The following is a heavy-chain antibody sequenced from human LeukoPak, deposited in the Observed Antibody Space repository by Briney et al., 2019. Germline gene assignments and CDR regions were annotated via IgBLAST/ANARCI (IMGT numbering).Heavy chain of an antibody. Sequence: SETLSLTCNVSGASISTDGYYWSWIRQHPGKGLEWIGYIYRSGFTYDNPSLKSRLAISADTSKNQFSLKLNSVTVADTAVYYCARTTTVTAYYFDSWGQGILVTVSS. CDR2: IYRSGFT. CDR1: GASISTDGYY. CDR3: ARTTTVTAYYFDS. J-gene: IGHJ4*02. D-gene: IGHD4-17*01. V-gene: IGHV4-31*03.